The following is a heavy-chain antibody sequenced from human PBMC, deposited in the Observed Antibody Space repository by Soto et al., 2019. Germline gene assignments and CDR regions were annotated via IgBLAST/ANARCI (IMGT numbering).Heavy chain of an antibody. D-gene: IGHD2-15*01. CDR2: ISGSGVST. CDR1: GFTFSSYT. Sequence: PGGSLRLSCAASGFTFSSYTISWVRQAPWKGLEWVSAISGSGVSTYYADSVKGRFTISRDNSKNTLYLQMNSLRAEDTAVYYCAKEDGIVVVVAASDYWGQGTLVTVSS. V-gene: IGHV3-23*01. J-gene: IGHJ4*02. CDR3: AKEDGIVVVVAASDY.